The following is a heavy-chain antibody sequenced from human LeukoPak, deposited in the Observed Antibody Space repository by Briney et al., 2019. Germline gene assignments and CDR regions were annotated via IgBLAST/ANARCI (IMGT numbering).Heavy chain of an antibody. CDR2: INWNGGST. D-gene: IGHD4-17*01. Sequence: GGPLRLSCAASGFTFDDYGMSWVRQAPGKGLEWVSGINWNGGSTGYADSVKGRFTISRDTAKNYLYLQMNSLRAEDTALYHCARVNYGDYLWWFDPWGQGTLVTVSS. J-gene: IGHJ5*02. V-gene: IGHV3-20*01. CDR1: GFTFDDYG. CDR3: ARVNYGDYLWWFDP.